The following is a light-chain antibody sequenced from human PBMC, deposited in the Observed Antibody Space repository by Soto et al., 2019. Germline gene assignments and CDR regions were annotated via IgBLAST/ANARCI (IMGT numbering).Light chain of an antibody. V-gene: IGKV3-20*01. J-gene: IGKJ1*01. CDR2: DAY. Sequence: VLTQSPVTLSFSPGERATLSCRASQSFRGLLAWYQQKPGQAPRHLIYDAYNRATGIPARFSGSGSGTDFALTISRLEPEDFAVYYCQQYDSSPRTFGQGTKVDIK. CDR1: QSFRGL. CDR3: QQYDSSPRT.